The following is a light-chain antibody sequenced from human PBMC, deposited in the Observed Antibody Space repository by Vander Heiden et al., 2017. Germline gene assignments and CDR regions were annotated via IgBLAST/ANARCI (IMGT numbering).Light chain of an antibody. V-gene: IGKV3-20*01. J-gene: IGKJ5*01. Sequence: DIVLTQSPGTLSLSPGERATLSCRASQSVSNNYLAWYQQKPGQAPRRLIYGASNRATGIPDRFSGSGSGTDFTLTITRLEPEDFAVYYCHQDGSSPITFGQGTRMEIK. CDR3: HQDGSSPIT. CDR1: QSVSNNY. CDR2: GAS.